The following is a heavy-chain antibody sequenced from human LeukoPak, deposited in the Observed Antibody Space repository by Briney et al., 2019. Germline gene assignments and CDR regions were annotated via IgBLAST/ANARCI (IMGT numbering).Heavy chain of an antibody. J-gene: IGHJ6*02. V-gene: IGHV1-2*02. D-gene: IGHD3-3*01. Sequence: GASVKVSCKASGYTFTGYYMHWVRQAPGQGLEWMGWINPNGGGTNYAQKFQGRVTMTRDTSISTAYMELSRLRSDDTAVYYCARAYYDFWSGRVYGMDVWGQGTTVTVSS. CDR1: GYTFTGYY. CDR3: ARAYYDFWSGRVYGMDV. CDR2: INPNGGGT.